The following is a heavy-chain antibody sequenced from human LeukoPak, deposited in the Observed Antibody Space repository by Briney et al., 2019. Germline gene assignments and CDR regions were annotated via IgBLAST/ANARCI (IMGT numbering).Heavy chain of an antibody. V-gene: IGHV3-7*03. CDR3: VKNSGWYCLDY. D-gene: IGHD6-13*01. CDR2: INGDGSHS. J-gene: IGHJ4*02. Sequence: GGSLRLSCAASGFTFSSYTMNWVRQAPGKGLERVADINGDGSHSYCVDSVKGRFTLSRDNAKNSLFLQMNSLRAEDTAVYYCVKNSGWYCLDYWGQGTLVTVSS. CDR1: GFTFSSYT.